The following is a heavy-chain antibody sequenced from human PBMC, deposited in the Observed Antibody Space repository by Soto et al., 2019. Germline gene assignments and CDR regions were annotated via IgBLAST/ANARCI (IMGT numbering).Heavy chain of an antibody. D-gene: IGHD3-3*01. CDR2: INHSGST. CDR3: ARGQLHVLRFLEWSLNWFDP. J-gene: IGHJ5*02. Sequence: SETLSLTCAVYGGSFSGYYWSWIRQPPGKGLEWIGEINHSGSTNYNPSLKSRVTISVDTSKNQFSLKLSSVTAADTAVYYCARGQLHVLRFLEWSLNWFDPWGQGTLVTVSS. V-gene: IGHV4-34*01. CDR1: GGSFSGYY.